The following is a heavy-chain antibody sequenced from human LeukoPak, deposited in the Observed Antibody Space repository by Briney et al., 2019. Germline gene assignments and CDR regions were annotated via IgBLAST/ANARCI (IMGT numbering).Heavy chain of an antibody. CDR3: ARDFYASGFYFWFVP. J-gene: IGHJ5*02. CDR2: ISPSGTT. D-gene: IGHD2/OR15-2a*01. V-gene: IGHV4-4*07. Sequence: SETLSLTCTVSGGYTGSHYWSWIRQPAGKGLEWIGRISPSGTTHYNPSLGSRVTMSVDTSKNYFSLRLRSVTAADAAVYYCARDFYASGFYFWFVPWGQGMLVTVSS. CDR1: GGYTGSHY.